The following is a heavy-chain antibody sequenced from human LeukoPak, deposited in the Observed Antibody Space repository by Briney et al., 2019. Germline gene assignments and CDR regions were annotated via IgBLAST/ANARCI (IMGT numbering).Heavy chain of an antibody. V-gene: IGHV4-4*07. CDR1: GGSISSYY. Sequence: SETLSLTCTVSGGSISSYYWSWIRQPAGKGLEWIGRIYTSGSTNYNPSLKSRVTMSLDTSKNQLSLQLRSVTAADTAWYSCARDWVGYCSSTSCYNYWGEGTLVTVSS. D-gene: IGHD2-2*02. CDR2: IYTSGST. J-gene: IGHJ4*02. CDR3: ARDWVGYCSSTSCYNY.